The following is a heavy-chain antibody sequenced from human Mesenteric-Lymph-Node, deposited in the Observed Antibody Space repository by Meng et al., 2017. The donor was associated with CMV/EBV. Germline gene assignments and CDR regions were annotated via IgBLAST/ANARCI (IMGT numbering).Heavy chain of an antibody. D-gene: IGHD3-10*01. CDR1: GFSLTTGGEA. V-gene: IGHV2-5*02. J-gene: IGHJ4*02. Sequence: FSGFSLTTGGEAVAWIRQPPGEALEWLALIDGDDDPRYSPSLKSRLTLTKDASKNQVVLTVTNVDPVDTATYYCARVWFGELSGFDYWGQGTLVTVSS. CDR3: ARVWFGELSGFDY. CDR2: IDGDDDP.